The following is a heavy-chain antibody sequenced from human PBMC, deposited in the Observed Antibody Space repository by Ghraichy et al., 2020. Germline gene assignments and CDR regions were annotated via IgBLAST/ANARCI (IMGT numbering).Heavy chain of an antibody. J-gene: IGHJ6*02. CDR3: AKASYSSVWNQDHYGMDV. D-gene: IGHD6-19*01. CDR1: GYSISSGYY. CDR2: IYHSGST. V-gene: IGHV4-38-2*02. Sequence: SETLSLTCSVSGYSISSGYYWGWIRQPPGKGLEWIGSIYHSGSTYYNQSLKSRVTISVDTSKNQFSLKLSSVTAADTAIYYCAKASYSSVWNQDHYGMDVGGQGTTVTVSS.